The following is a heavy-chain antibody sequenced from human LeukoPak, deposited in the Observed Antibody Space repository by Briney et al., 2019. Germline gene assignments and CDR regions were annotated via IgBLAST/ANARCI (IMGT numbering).Heavy chain of an antibody. CDR2: ISYDGSNK. CDR3: ASAITPETENHDY. D-gene: IGHD5-24*01. Sequence: PGRSLRLSCAASGFTFSSYAMHWVRQAPGKGLEWVAVISYDGSNKYYADSVKGRFNISRDNSKTTLYLQMNSLRAEDTAVYYCASAITPETENHDYWGQGTLVTVSS. CDR1: GFTFSSYA. V-gene: IGHV3-30*04. J-gene: IGHJ4*02.